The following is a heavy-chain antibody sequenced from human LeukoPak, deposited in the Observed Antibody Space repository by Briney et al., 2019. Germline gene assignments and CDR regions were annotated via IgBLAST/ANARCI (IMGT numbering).Heavy chain of an antibody. CDR1: GFTFSSYN. CDR3: AKEMYYYDSSGYSQPGAFDI. J-gene: IGHJ3*02. V-gene: IGHV3-21*04. CDR2: ISSSSSYI. Sequence: GGSLRLSCAASGFTFSSYNMNWVRQAPGKGLEWVLSISSSSSYIYYADSVKGRFTISRDNAKNSLYLQMNSLRAEDMALYYCAKEMYYYDSSGYSQPGAFDIWGQGTMVTVSS. D-gene: IGHD3-22*01.